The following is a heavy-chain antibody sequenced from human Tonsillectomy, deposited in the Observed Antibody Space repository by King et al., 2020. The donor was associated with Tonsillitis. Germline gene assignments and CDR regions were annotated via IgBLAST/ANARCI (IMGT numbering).Heavy chain of an antibody. D-gene: IGHD2-15*01. Sequence: QLQLQESGPGLVKPSETLSLTCTVSGGSISSSSYYWGWIRQPPGKGLEWIGSIYYSGSTYYNPSLKSRVTISVDTSKNQFSLKLSSVTAADTAVYYCARHGVEVVVAATGGFDPWGQGTLVTVSS. CDR1: GGSISSSSYY. CDR3: ARHGVEVVVAATGGFDP. J-gene: IGHJ5*02. V-gene: IGHV4-39*01. CDR2: IYYSGST.